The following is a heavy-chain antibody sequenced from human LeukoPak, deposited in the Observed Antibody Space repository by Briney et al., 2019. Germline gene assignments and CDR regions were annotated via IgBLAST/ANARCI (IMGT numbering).Heavy chain of an antibody. V-gene: IGHV3-48*03. CDR2: ISSSGSTI. CDR3: ARDRYDSSGIFDY. Sequence: GSLRLSCAASGFTFSSYEMNWVRQAPGKGLEWVSYISSSGSTIYYADSVKGRFTISRDNAKNSLYLQLNSLRAEDTAVYYCARDRYDSSGIFDYWGQGTLVTVSS. CDR1: GFTFSSYE. D-gene: IGHD3-22*01. J-gene: IGHJ4*02.